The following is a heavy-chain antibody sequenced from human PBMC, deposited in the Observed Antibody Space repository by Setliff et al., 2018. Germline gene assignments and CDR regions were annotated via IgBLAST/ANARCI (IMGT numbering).Heavy chain of an antibody. J-gene: IGHJ3*01. CDR2: SRDKGNSYTT. CDR1: GFTFSDHY. V-gene: IGHV3-72*01. Sequence: PGGSLRLSCAVSGFTFSDHYMDWVRQVPGKGLEWVGRSRDKGNSYTTEYAASVKGRFTISRDDSKNTVYLQMSSLKIEDTAVYYCVHNADFIGTFNTWGQGTMVTVSS. CDR3: VHNADFIGTFNT. D-gene: IGHD2-8*01.